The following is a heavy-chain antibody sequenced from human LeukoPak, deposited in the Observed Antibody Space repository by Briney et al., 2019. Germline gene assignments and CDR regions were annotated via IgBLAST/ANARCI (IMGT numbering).Heavy chain of an antibody. V-gene: IGHV4-59*01. CDR3: ARGLTVYDILTAYYTFPYFNY. CDR1: GGSISSYY. Sequence: PSETLSLTCTVSGGSISSYYWSWIRQPPGKGLEWIGYIYSSGSTNYNPSLKSRVTISVDTSKNHFSLNLSSVTAADTAVYYCARGLTVYDILTAYYTFPYFNYWGQGALVTVPS. J-gene: IGHJ4*02. CDR2: IYSSGST. D-gene: IGHD3-9*01.